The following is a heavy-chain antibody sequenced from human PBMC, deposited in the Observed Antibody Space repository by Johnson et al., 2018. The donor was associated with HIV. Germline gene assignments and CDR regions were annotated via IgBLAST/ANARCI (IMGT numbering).Heavy chain of an antibody. CDR3: AKDPVQGVGLDI. V-gene: IGHV3-30*04. CDR1: ALSFSGYA. Sequence: QVQLVESGGGVVQPGRSLRLSCTSALSFSGYAMHWVRQAPGKGLEWVAVVSYDSSNKYYADSVKGRFTISRDNSKNTVFLQMDSLRGEDTAVYYCAKDPVQGVGLDIWGQGTMVTVSS. D-gene: IGHD2-8*02. CDR2: VSYDSSNK. J-gene: IGHJ3*02.